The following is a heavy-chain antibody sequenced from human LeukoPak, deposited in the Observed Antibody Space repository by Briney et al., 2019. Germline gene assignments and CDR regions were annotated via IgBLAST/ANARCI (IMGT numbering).Heavy chain of an antibody. CDR1: GFTVSVNY. J-gene: IGHJ3*02. D-gene: IGHD1-26*01. CDR2: MSFYAII. Sequence: PGGSLRLSRGVSGFTVSVNYMTWVRQAPGRGVEWFSSMSFYAIISYPASVKRPFSLSRDHSKNTLYLQMNNLRAEDTAVYYCARDHSADYSHAFDSWAKGQWSPSLQ. V-gene: IGHV3-66*01. CDR3: ARDHSADYSHAFDS.